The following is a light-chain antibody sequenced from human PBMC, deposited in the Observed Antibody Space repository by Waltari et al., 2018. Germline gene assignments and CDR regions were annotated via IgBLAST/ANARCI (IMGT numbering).Light chain of an antibody. CDR3: HLSDRSFRT. Sequence: DIVLTQSPGTLSLSPGERATLSCRASQSVSSSNLAWYQQKPGQAPRLLIYGTSSRATGIPDRVSGSGSGTDFTLTISRLEPEDFAVYYCHLSDRSFRTFGQGTKVEIK. CDR2: GTS. J-gene: IGKJ1*01. CDR1: QSVSSSN. V-gene: IGKV3-20*01.